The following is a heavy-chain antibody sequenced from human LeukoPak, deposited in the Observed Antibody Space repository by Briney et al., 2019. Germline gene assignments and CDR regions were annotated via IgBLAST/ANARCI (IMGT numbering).Heavy chain of an antibody. V-gene: IGHV4-59*08. D-gene: IGHD5-24*01. CDR1: GGSISSQY. CDR3: ARRSRDGYNWFDD. Sequence: SETLSLTCTVSGGSISSQYWSWIRQPPGKGLELIGYIYYSGRTNYNPSLKSRVTISVDTSKNQFSLKLSSVTAADTAVYYCARRSRDGYNWFDDWGQGTLVTVSS. CDR2: IYYSGRT. J-gene: IGHJ4*02.